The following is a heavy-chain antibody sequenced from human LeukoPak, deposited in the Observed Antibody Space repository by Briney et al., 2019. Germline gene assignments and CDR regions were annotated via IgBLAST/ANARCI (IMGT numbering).Heavy chain of an antibody. D-gene: IGHD2-2*01. J-gene: IGHJ3*02. Sequence: SETLSLTCAVYGGSFSGYYWSWIRQPPGKGLEWIGEINHSGSTNYNPSLKSRVTISVDTSKNQFSLKLSSVTAADTAVYYCARGTMPRRTAFDIWGQGTMVTVSS. CDR1: GGSFSGYY. V-gene: IGHV4-34*01. CDR2: INHSGST. CDR3: ARGTMPRRTAFDI.